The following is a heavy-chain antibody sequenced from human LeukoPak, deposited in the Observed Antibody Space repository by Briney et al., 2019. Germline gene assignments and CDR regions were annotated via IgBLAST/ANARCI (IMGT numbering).Heavy chain of an antibody. D-gene: IGHD3-22*01. CDR2: IYYSGST. Sequence: SQTLSLTCTVSGDSISSGTYYWSWIRQPPGKGLEWIGYIYYSGSTNYNPSLKSRVTISVDTSKNQFSLKLSSVTAADTAVYYCARVGSSGYYYYWYFDLWGRGTLVTVSS. CDR1: GDSISSGTYY. J-gene: IGHJ2*01. CDR3: ARVGSSGYYYYWYFDL. V-gene: IGHV4-61*01.